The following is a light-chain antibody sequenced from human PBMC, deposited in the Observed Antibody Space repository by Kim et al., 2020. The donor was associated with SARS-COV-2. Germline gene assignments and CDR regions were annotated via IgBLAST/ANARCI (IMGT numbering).Light chain of an antibody. Sequence: SPGERAILSCRASQSVIRSYLAWYQHKPGQAPRLLIYGASTRATGIPDRFSGSGSGTDFTLTISRLEPEDFAVYFCQQYVNSLLTFGGGTKVDIK. CDR1: QSVIRSY. CDR2: GAS. J-gene: IGKJ4*01. V-gene: IGKV3-20*01. CDR3: QQYVNSLLT.